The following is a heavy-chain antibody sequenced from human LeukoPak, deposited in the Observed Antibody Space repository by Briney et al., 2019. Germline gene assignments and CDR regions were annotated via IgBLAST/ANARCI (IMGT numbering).Heavy chain of an antibody. J-gene: IGHJ4*02. V-gene: IGHV4-39*01. CDR1: GGAISSSSYY. CDR3: ARRWGGSYTFDY. CDR2: LYYSGST. Sequence: PSETLSLTCTVSGGAISSSSYYWGWNRQPPGKGLEWIGSLYYSGSTYYTPSLKSRVTISVDTSKNQFSLKLSSVTAADTAVYYSARRWGGSYTFDYWGQGTLVTVSS. D-gene: IGHD1-26*01.